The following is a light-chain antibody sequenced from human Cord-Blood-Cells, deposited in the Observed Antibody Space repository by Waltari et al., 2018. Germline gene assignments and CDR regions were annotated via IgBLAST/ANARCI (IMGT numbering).Light chain of an antibody. CDR2: DAS. Sequence: EIVVTQSPATLSLSPVERATLSCRASQSVSSYLAWYQQKPGQAPRLLIYDASNRAIGIPARFSGSGSGTDFTHTISSLAPEDFAVYYCQQRSNWPPYTFGQGTKLAIK. CDR3: QQRSNWPPYT. V-gene: IGKV3-11*01. J-gene: IGKJ2*01. CDR1: QSVSSY.